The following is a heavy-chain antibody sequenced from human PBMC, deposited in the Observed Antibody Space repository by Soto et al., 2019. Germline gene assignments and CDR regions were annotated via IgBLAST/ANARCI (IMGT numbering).Heavy chain of an antibody. J-gene: IGHJ4*02. CDR2: VVYDGSK. CDR3: ARDRGYRRYFDSSGFWADS. D-gene: IGHD3-22*01. V-gene: IGHV3-33*08. Sequence: GGSLRLSCAASGFTFSNYGMDWVRQAPGKGLEWVAAVVYDGSKNYADSVKGRFTVSRDNYKNTLFLEMNALRAEDTAVYYCARDRGYRRYFDSSGFWADSWGQGTLVTVSS. CDR1: GFTFSNYG.